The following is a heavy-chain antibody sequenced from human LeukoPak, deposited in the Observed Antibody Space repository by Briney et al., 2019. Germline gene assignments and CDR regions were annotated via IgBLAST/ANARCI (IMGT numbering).Heavy chain of an antibody. CDR2: IYYSGRT. Sequence: SETLSLTCTVSGGSIRSYYWSWIRQPPGKGLEWIGYIYYSGRTNYNPSLKSRVTISVDTSKNQFSLKLSSVTAADTAAYYCASAHYELDAFDIWGQGTMVTVSS. D-gene: IGHD3-16*01. CDR1: GGSIRSYY. J-gene: IGHJ3*02. CDR3: ASAHYELDAFDI. V-gene: IGHV4-59*08.